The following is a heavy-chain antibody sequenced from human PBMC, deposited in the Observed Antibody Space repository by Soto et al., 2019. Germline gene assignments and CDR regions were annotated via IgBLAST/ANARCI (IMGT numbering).Heavy chain of an antibody. CDR3: ARLGGIRYYYYYGMDV. Sequence: GESLKISCKGSGYSFTSYWIGWVRQMPGKGLEWMGIIYPGDSDTRYSPSFQGQVTISADKSISTAYLQWSSLKASDTAMYYYARLGGIRYYYYYGMDVWGQGTTDTVSS. V-gene: IGHV5-51*01. J-gene: IGHJ6*02. CDR2: IYPGDSDT. CDR1: GYSFTSYW. D-gene: IGHD1-26*01.